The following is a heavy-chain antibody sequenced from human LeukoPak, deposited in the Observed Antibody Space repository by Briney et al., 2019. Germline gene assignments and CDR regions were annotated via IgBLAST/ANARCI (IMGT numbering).Heavy chain of an antibody. D-gene: IGHD3-10*01. CDR1: GFTFSSYA. CDR2: IKSKTDGGTT. V-gene: IGHV3-15*01. J-gene: IGHJ4*02. Sequence: GGSLRLSCAASGFTFSSYAMHWVRQAPGKGLEWVGRIKSKTDGGTTDYAAPVKGRFTISRDDSKNTLYLQMNSLKTEDTAVYYCTTRYGSGFDYWGQGTLVTVSS. CDR3: TTRYGSGFDY.